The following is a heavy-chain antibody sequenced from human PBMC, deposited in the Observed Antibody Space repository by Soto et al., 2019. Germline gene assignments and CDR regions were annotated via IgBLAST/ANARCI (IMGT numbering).Heavy chain of an antibody. CDR3: ARDPPEDSRGYFALDM. Sequence: QVQLVESGGGVVQPGRSLRLSCVASGFTFSSYGMHWVRQAPGKGLEWVAVIWSDGSNKYNGDSVKGRFTISRDNSKNTLYLQMNSLRVEDTAVYYCARDPPEDSRGYFALDMWGQGTMVTVS. J-gene: IGHJ3*02. CDR2: IWSDGSNK. V-gene: IGHV3-33*01. D-gene: IGHD3-22*01. CDR1: GFTFSSYG.